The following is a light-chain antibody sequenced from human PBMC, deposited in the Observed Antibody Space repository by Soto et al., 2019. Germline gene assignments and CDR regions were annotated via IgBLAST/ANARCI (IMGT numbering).Light chain of an antibody. J-gene: IGKJ1*01. CDR3: QQYYHWPRT. Sequence: DIQMTQSPSSVSASVGDRFTITCRASQGISSWLAWYQQKPGKAPKLLIYAASSLQSGVPSRFSGSGSGTDFTLTITSLQTEDFAVYYCQQYYHWPRTFGQGTKVDIK. V-gene: IGKV1-12*01. CDR1: QGISSW. CDR2: AAS.